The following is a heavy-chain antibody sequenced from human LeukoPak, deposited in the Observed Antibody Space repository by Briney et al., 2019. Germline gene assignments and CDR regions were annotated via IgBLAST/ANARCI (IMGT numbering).Heavy chain of an antibody. CDR3: VRSGLAASYY. Sequence: GWALRLSCVASGFTFSRYGMSWLRQAPPKGLEGVSAISGSGSRTNYADPVKGRFTISRDNSKNTLYLQMNSVRAEDTAVYDCVRSGLAASYYWGQGTLVTVSS. D-gene: IGHD3-10*01. V-gene: IGHV3-23*01. J-gene: IGHJ4*02. CDR1: GFTFSRYG. CDR2: ISGSGSRT.